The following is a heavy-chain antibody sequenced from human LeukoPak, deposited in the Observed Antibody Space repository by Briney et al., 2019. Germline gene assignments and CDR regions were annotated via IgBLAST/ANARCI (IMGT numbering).Heavy chain of an antibody. D-gene: IGHD2-15*01. J-gene: IGHJ6*02. Sequence: ASVKVSCKASRYTFTSYDINWVRQATGQGREWMGWMNPNSGNTGNAQKFQGRVTMTRNTSISTAYIELSSMRSEDTAVYYCARGSRYCSGGSCYLWWFAYGMDVWGQGTTVTVSS. CDR3: ARGSRYCSGGSCYLWWFAYGMDV. CDR1: RYTFTSYD. V-gene: IGHV1-8*01. CDR2: MNPNSGNT.